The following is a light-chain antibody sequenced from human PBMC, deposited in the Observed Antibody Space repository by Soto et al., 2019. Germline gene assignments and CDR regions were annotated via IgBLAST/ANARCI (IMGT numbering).Light chain of an antibody. CDR2: EVS. Sequence: QSALTRPASVSGSPGQSITISCTGTSSDVGGYNYVSWYQQYPGNAPKLMISEVSNRPSGISDRFSGSKSANTAFLIISGLQAEDEADYYCSSYTSSSTLGVFGTGTKLTVL. CDR3: SSYTSSSTLGV. V-gene: IGLV2-14*01. CDR1: SSDVGGYNY. J-gene: IGLJ1*01.